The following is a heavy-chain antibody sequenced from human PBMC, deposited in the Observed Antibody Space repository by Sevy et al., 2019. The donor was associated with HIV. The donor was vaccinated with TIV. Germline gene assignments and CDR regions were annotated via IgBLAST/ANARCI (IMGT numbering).Heavy chain of an antibody. Sequence: ASVKVSCRVSGYTLTKLAMHWVRQAPGKGLEWMGSFDPEDDETIYAQKFQGRVMMTEDTSTDTAYMELSSRRAEDTAVYYCTTTKDYYESSGSPFDSGGQGPLVPVSS. D-gene: IGHD3-22*01. J-gene: IGHJ4*02. CDR1: GYTLTKLA. V-gene: IGHV1-24*01. CDR3: TTTKDYYESSGSPFDS. CDR2: FDPEDDET.